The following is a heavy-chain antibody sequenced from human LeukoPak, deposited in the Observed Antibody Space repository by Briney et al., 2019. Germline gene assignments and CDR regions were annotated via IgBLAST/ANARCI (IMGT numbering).Heavy chain of an antibody. V-gene: IGHV1-69*04. D-gene: IGHD3-22*01. CDR2: IIPILGIA. CDR1: GGTFSSYA. J-gene: IGHJ6*02. Sequence: GASVKVSCKASGGTFSSYAISWVRQAPGQGLEWMGRIIPILGIANYAQKFQGRVTITADKSTSTAYMELSSLRSEDTAVYYCARLVDYYDSSGYYSAGGYGMDVWGQGTTVTVSS. CDR3: ARLVDYYDSSGYYSAGGYGMDV.